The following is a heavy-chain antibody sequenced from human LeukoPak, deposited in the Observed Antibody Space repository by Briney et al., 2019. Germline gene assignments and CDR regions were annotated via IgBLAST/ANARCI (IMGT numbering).Heavy chain of an antibody. CDR1: GFTFSSFG. Sequence: GGSLRLSCVASGFTFSSFGMHWVRQAPGKGLEWVALIWYDGSNTYYADSVKGRFTISRDDSKNTVYLQMNSLRAEDTALYYCARGFLDFDSWGQGTLVIVSS. D-gene: IGHD3-3*01. V-gene: IGHV3-33*01. CDR3: ARGFLDFDS. J-gene: IGHJ4*02. CDR2: IWYDGSNT.